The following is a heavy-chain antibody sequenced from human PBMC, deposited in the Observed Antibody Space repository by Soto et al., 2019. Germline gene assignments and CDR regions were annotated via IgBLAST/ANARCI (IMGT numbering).Heavy chain of an antibody. Sequence: SETLSLTCIVSGASISSRSSYWGWIRQPPGKGLEWVGSFYSGSTYNNPSLKSRVTISVDTSKNQFSLKLSSVAAEDTAIYYCATTRGIAVGGSFAHWGQGTLVTVSS. CDR2: FYSGST. J-gene: IGHJ5*02. CDR1: GASISSRSSY. CDR3: ATTRGIAVGGSFAH. V-gene: IGHV4-39*01. D-gene: IGHD6-19*01.